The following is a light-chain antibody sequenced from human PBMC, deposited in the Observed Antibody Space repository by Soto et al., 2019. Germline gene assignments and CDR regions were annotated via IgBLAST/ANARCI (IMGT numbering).Light chain of an antibody. CDR2: GAS. J-gene: IGKJ5*01. V-gene: IGKV3-20*01. CDR1: QTCGRNY. Sequence: GTVSLYQRERATLSYRASQTCGRNYLAWHQQKPGQTPRLLVYGASSRATGIPDRFSGSGSGTDFTLTISSLPHDDIPVYCTHQAYLLNPSGQ. CDR3: HQAYLLNP.